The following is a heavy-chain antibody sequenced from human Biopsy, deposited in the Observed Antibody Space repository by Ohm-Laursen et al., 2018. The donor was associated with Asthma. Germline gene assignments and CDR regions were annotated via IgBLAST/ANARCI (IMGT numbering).Heavy chain of an antibody. J-gene: IGHJ1*01. D-gene: IGHD3-3*01. V-gene: IGHV3-7*01. CDR3: ARTFHFWSPYHAEHYQL. Sequence: SLRLSCAAFGFTFGDYCMSWVRQVPGQGLEWVANIKHDGSEKNHVDSLKGRFTISRDNAKNLLSLQMNSLRAEDTAVYYCARTFHFWSPYHAEHYQLWGQGTLVTVSS. CDR1: GFTFGDYC. CDR2: IKHDGSEK.